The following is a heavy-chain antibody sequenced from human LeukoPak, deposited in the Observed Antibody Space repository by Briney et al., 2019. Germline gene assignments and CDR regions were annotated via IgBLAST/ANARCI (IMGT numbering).Heavy chain of an antibody. V-gene: IGHV3-7*01. CDR3: ARDECSSTSCYIGGYYYYGMDV. D-gene: IGHD2-2*02. Sequence: GGSLRLSCAASGFTFSSYWMSWVRQAPGQGLEWVANIKQDGGEEYYVDSVKGRFTISRDNAKNSLYMQMNSLRAEDTAVYYCARDECSSTSCYIGGYYYYGMDVCGQGTTVTVSS. CDR1: GFTFSSYW. J-gene: IGHJ6*02. CDR2: IKQDGGEE.